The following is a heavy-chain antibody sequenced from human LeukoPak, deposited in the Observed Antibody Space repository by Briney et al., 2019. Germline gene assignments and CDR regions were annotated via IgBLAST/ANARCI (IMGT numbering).Heavy chain of an antibody. J-gene: IGHJ4*02. CDR2: INHSGST. CDR1: GGSFSGYY. D-gene: IGHD3-10*01. V-gene: IGHV4-34*01. Sequence: SETLSLTCAVYGGSFSGYYWSWIRQPPGKGLEWIGEINHSGSTNYNPSLKSRVTISVDTSRNQFSLKLSSVTAADTAVYYCARGPPYYYGSGSYRLDYWGQGTLVTVSS. CDR3: ARGPPYYYGSGSYRLDY.